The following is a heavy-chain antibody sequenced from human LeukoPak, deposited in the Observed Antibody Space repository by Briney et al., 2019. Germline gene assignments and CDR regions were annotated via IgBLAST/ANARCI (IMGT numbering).Heavy chain of an antibody. CDR2: ISSSSSYI. J-gene: IGHJ3*02. Sequence: PGRSLRLSCAASGFTFSSYSMNWVRQAPGKGLEWVSSISSSSSYIYYADSVKGRFTISRDNAKNSLYLQMNSLRAEDTAVYYCARDQTYYDILTGYGSSAFDIWGQGTMVTVSS. CDR3: ARDQTYYDILTGYGSSAFDI. CDR1: GFTFSSYS. V-gene: IGHV3-21*01. D-gene: IGHD3-9*01.